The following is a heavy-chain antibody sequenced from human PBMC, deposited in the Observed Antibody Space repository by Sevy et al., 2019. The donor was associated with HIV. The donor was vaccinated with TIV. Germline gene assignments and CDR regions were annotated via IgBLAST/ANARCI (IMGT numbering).Heavy chain of an antibody. D-gene: IGHD3-3*01. CDR3: ARHEEAYYDFWSGAIDAFDI. CDR2: INHSGST. Sequence: SETLSLTCAVYGGSFSGYYWSWIRQPPGKGLEWIGEINHSGSTNYNPSLKSRVTISVDTSKNQFSLKLSSVTTADTAVYYCARHEEAYYDFWSGAIDAFDIWGQGTMVTVSS. J-gene: IGHJ3*02. CDR1: GGSFSGYY. V-gene: IGHV4-34*01.